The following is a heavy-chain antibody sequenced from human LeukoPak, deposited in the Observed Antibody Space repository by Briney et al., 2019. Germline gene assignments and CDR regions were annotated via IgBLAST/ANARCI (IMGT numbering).Heavy chain of an antibody. CDR3: ARRFDDFWSGYSYYFDY. V-gene: IGHV4-38-2*01. CDR2: IYHSGSA. CDR1: GYSISSGYY. D-gene: IGHD3-3*01. J-gene: IGHJ4*02. Sequence: SETLSLTCAVSGYSISSGYYWGWIRQPPGKGLEWIGSIYHSGSAYYNPSLKSRVTISVDTSKNQFSLKLSSVTAADPAVYYCARRFDDFWSGYSYYFDYWGQGTLVTVSS.